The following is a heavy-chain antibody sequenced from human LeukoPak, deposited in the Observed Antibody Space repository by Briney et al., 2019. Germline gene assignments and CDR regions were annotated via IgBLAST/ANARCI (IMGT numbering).Heavy chain of an antibody. J-gene: IGHJ4*02. D-gene: IGHD3-9*01. CDR1: GFTFSSYS. Sequence: GGSLRLSCAASGFTFSSYSMNWVRQAPGRGLEWVAVISYDGSNKFYADSVRGRFTISRDNSKNTLFLQMNSLGPEDTAVYYCARGPDYDILADYFDYWGQGTLVTVSS. V-gene: IGHV3-30*03. CDR2: ISYDGSNK. CDR3: ARGPDYDILADYFDY.